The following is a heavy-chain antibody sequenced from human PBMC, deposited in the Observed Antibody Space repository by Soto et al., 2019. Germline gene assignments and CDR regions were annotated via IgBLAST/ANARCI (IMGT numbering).Heavy chain of an antibody. Sequence: QVQLQESGPGLVKPSETLSLTCTVSGGSISSYYWSWIRQPPGKGLEWIGYIYYSGITNYNPSLRSRVTISVDTSKCQFSLKLSSVTAADTAVYYCARGMVYANSWFDPWGQGTMVTVAS. V-gene: IGHV4-59*01. CDR1: GGSISSYY. D-gene: IGHD2-8*01. CDR3: ARGMVYANSWFDP. J-gene: IGHJ5*02. CDR2: IYYSGIT.